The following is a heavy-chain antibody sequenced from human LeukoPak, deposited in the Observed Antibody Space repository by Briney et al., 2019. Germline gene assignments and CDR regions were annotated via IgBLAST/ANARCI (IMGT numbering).Heavy chain of an antibody. CDR1: GGSISSTSYY. Sequence: SETLSLTCTVSGGSISSTSYYWGWIRQPPGKGLEWIGNILYSGSTYYNPSLKSRVTISADTSKNQFPLRLSSVTAADTAVYYCARYQRGDFRNFDYWGQGTLLTVSS. V-gene: IGHV4-39*01. CDR2: ILYSGST. CDR3: ARYQRGDFRNFDY. D-gene: IGHD4-17*01. J-gene: IGHJ4*02.